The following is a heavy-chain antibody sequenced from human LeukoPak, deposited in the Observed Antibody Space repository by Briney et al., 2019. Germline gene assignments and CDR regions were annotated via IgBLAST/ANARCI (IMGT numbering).Heavy chain of an antibody. CDR3: ARGSRWAIYFDY. J-gene: IGHJ4*02. D-gene: IGHD1-26*01. CDR2: IYYSGST. CDR1: GGSINSGGYY. V-gene: IGHV4-30-4*08. Sequence: SETLSLTCTVSGGSINSGGYYWGWIRQPPGKGLEWIGYIYYSGSTYYNPSLKSRVTISVDTSKNQFSLKLSSVTAADTAVYYCARGSRWAIYFDYWGQGTLVAVSS.